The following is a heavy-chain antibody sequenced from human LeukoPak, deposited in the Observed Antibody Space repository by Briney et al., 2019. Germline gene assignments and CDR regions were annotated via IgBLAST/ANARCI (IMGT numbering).Heavy chain of an antibody. CDR3: ATSGGWITFDY. J-gene: IGHJ4*02. CDR1: GGSISSSSYY. Sequence: SETLSLTCTVSGGSISSSSYYWGWIRQPPGKGLEWSGRSYYSGSTYYNPSLKSRVTISVETSKNQFSLKLSSVTAADTAVYYCATSGGWITFDYWGQGTLVTVSS. CDR2: SYYSGST. V-gene: IGHV4-39*07. D-gene: IGHD6-19*01.